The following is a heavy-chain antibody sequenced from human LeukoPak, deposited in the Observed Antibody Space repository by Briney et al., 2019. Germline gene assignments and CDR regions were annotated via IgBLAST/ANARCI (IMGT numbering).Heavy chain of an antibody. CDR3: ARGRDGYKGVDY. J-gene: IGHJ4*02. V-gene: IGHV5-51*04. Sequence: GASLKISCKGSDSISTSYWIGWVRALPGKRQEMMGIIYPDDSDTRYSPSFQGHVTISADKPISTASLQRSSLKATDTARYYCARGRDGYKGVDYWGQGTLVTVSS. CDR1: DSISTSYW. CDR2: IYPDDSDT. D-gene: IGHD5-24*01.